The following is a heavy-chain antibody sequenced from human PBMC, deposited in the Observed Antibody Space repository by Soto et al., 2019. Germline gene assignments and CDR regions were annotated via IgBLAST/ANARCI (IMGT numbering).Heavy chain of an antibody. D-gene: IGHD6-6*01. Sequence: SVKVSCKASGCTFSIYAISWLRQAPGQGLEWMGGIIPIFGTANYAQKFPGSVTITADESTSTPYMELRSLRSEDTAVYYCARDGTWSSSFLYYYGMDVWGQGARVTVYS. CDR2: IIPIFGTA. CDR1: GCTFSIYA. J-gene: IGHJ6*02. V-gene: IGHV1-69*13. CDR3: ARDGTWSSSFLYYYGMDV.